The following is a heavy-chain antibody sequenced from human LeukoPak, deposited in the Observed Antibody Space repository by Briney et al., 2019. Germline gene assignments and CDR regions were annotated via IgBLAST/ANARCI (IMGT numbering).Heavy chain of an antibody. CDR3: ARDAYSSSRSTH. J-gene: IGHJ4*02. D-gene: IGHD6-13*01. V-gene: IGHV3-48*01. Sequence: GGSLRLSRAASGFTFSSHSMNWVRQAPGKGLEWVSQISRTSNTIYYADSVKGRFTISRDNAKNSLYLQMNSLTGEDTAVYYCARDAYSSSRSTHWGQGTLVIVSS. CDR1: GFTFSSHS. CDR2: ISRTSNTI.